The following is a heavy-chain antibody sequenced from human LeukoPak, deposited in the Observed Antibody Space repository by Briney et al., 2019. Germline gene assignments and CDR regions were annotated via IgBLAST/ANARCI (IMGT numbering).Heavy chain of an antibody. CDR1: GGSLSSYY. J-gene: IGHJ4*02. Sequence: SETLSLTCTVSGGSLSSYYWSWIRQPPGKGLEWVGYIYYSGSTNYNPSLKSRVTISVDTSKNQFSLKLSSVTAADTAVYYCASTPKTAMVTVYFDYWGQGTLVTVSS. D-gene: IGHD5-18*01. V-gene: IGHV4-59*08. CDR3: ASTPKTAMVTVYFDY. CDR2: IYYSGST.